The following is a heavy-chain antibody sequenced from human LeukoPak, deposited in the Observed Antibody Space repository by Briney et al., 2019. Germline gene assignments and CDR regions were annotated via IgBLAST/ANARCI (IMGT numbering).Heavy chain of an antibody. D-gene: IGHD3-22*01. Sequence: SETLSLTCTVSGGSISSGDYYWSWIRQPPGKGLEWIGYIYYSGSTNYNPSLKSRVTISVDTSKNQFSLKLSSVTAADTAVYYCAGDPYDSSLYYFDYWGQGTLVTVSS. CDR2: IYYSGST. CDR1: GGSISSGDYY. V-gene: IGHV4-30-4*01. CDR3: AGDPYDSSLYYFDY. J-gene: IGHJ4*02.